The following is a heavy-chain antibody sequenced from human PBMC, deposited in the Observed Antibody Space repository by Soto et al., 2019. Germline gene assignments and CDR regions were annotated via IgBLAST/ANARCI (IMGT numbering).Heavy chain of an antibody. V-gene: IGHV4-31*03. D-gene: IGHD2-21*01. J-gene: IGHJ6*02. Sequence: QVQLQESGPGLVKPSQTLSLTCTVSGGSISSGGYYWSWIRQHPGKGLEWIGYIYYSGSTSYNPSIKSRVTISVDTSKDQSSRKLGSVTAADTALYYCAASCVGCGGFNYYGMDVWGQGTTVTVSS. CDR1: GGSISSGGYY. CDR3: AASCVGCGGFNYYGMDV. CDR2: IYYSGST.